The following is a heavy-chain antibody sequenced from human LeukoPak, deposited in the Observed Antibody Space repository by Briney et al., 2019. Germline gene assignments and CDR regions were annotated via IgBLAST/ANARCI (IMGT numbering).Heavy chain of an antibody. V-gene: IGHV3-7*04. CDR3: ARGRDGYNFGRFDY. CDR1: GFTFSSYW. D-gene: IGHD5-12*01. CDR2: IKQDGSEK. J-gene: IGHJ4*02. Sequence: GGSLRLSCAASGFTFSSYWMSWVRQAPGKGLEWVANIKQDGSEKYYVDSVKGRFTISRDNAKNSLYLQMNSLRAEDTAVYYCARGRDGYNFGRFDYWGQGTLVTASS.